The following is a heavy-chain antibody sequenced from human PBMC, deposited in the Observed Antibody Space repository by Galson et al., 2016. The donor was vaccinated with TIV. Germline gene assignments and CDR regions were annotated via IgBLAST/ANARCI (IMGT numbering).Heavy chain of an antibody. CDR1: GGTLSRHT. CDR2: ILPIVGIT. D-gene: IGHD3-10*01. CDR3: ATETGSSGMDV. V-gene: IGHV1-69*02. J-gene: IGHJ6*02. Sequence: SVKVPCKASGGTLSRHTISWVRQAPGQGLEWMGRILPIVGITNYAQKLQGRVTIIADRFTSTVSMELSGLTPDDTAVYYCATETGSSGMDVWDQGTTVTVSS.